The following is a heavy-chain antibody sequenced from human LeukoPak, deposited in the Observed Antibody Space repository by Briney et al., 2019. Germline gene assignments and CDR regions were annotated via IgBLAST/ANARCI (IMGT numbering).Heavy chain of an antibody. CDR3: ARGGGLDV. CDR2: IKQDGSEK. CDR1: GFTFSSYW. Sequence: GGSLRLSCAASGFTFSSYWMSWVRQAPGKGLEWVANIKQDGSEKYYVDSVKGRFTISRDNAKNSLYLQMSNLRAEDAAVYFCARGGGLDVWGQGATVTVSS. D-gene: IGHD3-16*01. J-gene: IGHJ6*02. V-gene: IGHV3-7*03.